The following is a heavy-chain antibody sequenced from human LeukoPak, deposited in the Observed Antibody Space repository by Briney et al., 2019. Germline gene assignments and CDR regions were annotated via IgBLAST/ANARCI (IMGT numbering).Heavy chain of an antibody. V-gene: IGHV5-10-1*01. J-gene: IGHJ6*04. CDR1: GYSFTSYW. CDR3: ASSTYYYGSGSYYRDYYYYYGMDV. Sequence: GESLKISCKGSGYSFTSYWISWVRQMPGKGLGWMGRIDPSDSYTNYSPSFQGHVTVSADKSISTAYLQWSSLKASDTAMYYCASSTYYYGSGSYYRDYYYYYGMDVWGKGTTVTVSS. CDR2: IDPSDSYT. D-gene: IGHD3-10*01.